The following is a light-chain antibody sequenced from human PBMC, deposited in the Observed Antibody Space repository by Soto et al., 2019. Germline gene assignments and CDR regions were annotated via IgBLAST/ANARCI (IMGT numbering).Light chain of an antibody. CDR1: TSDVGYYNF. J-gene: IGLJ1*01. CDR2: DVS. V-gene: IGLV2-11*01. CDR3: CSYATISYV. Sequence: QSVLTQPRSVSGSPGQSVTISCTGTTSDVGYYNFVSWYQQHPGKAPKLMIYDVSKRPSGVPDRFSGSKSGNTASLTISGLQAEDEADYYCCSYATISYVFGTGTKVTVL.